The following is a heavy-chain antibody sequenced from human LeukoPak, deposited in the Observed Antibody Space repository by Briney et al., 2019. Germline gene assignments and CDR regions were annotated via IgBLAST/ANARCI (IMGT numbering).Heavy chain of an antibody. J-gene: IGHJ4*02. CDR1: GFTFSNAW. D-gene: IGHD3-22*01. CDR2: IKSKTDGGTT. V-gene: IGHV3-15*01. Sequence: GGSLRLSCAASGFTFSNAWMSWVRQAPGKGLEWVGRIKSKTDGGTTDYAAPVKGRFTISRDDSKNTLYLQMNSLKTEDTTVYYCTTNIHYDSSGRPFDYWGQGTLVTVSS. CDR3: TTNIHYDSSGRPFDY.